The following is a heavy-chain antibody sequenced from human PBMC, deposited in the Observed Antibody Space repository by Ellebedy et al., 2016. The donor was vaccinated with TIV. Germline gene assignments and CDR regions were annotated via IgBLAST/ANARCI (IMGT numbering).Heavy chain of an antibody. Sequence: SETLSLTXSVSGGSISPFYWSWIRQPPGRGLEWIGYIHYNGYTVFSPSLNGRVTISLDAARKQLSLRLTSVTAADTAVYYCARGGTVTSHSFDSWGQGTLVTVSS. V-gene: IGHV4-59*01. J-gene: IGHJ4*02. CDR2: IHYNGYT. D-gene: IGHD4-17*01. CDR1: GGSISPFY. CDR3: ARGGTVTSHSFDS.